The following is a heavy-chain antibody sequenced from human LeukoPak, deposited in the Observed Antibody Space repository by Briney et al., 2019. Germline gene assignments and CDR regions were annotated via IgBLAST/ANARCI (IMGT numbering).Heavy chain of an antibody. J-gene: IGHJ3*02. CDR3: AKDLGYCSGGSCFDDAFDI. D-gene: IGHD2-15*01. CDR2: ISWNSGSI. CDR1: GFTFDDYA. V-gene: IGHV3-9*01. Sequence: GGSLRLSCAASGFTFDDYAMHWARQAPGKGLEWVSGISWNSGSIGYADSVKGRFTISRDNAKNSLYLQMNSLRAEDTALYYCAKDLGYCSGGSCFDDAFDIWGQGTMVTVSS.